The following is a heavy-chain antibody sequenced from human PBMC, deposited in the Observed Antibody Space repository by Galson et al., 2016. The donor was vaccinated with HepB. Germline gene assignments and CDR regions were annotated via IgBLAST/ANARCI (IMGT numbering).Heavy chain of an antibody. CDR3: ARTNVKKIRGYSYGSYYGMDG. J-gene: IGHJ6*02. CDR1: GFSVSADY. V-gene: IGHV3-53*01. D-gene: IGHD5-18*01. Sequence: SLRLSCAASGFSVSADYMTWVRQAPGKGLEWVSIVYRGGVTKYADSLQGRFTVSSDSSHNALSLQMNNLRAEDTAVYYCARTNVKKIRGYSYGSYYGMDGWGQGTTVTVSS. CDR2: VYRGGVT.